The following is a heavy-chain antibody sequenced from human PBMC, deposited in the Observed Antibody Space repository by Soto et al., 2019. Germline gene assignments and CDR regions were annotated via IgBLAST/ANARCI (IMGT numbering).Heavy chain of an antibody. V-gene: IGHV1-69*02. CDR2: IIPILGIA. CDR1: GGTFSSYT. Sequence: QVQLVQSGAEVKKPGSSVKVSCKASGGTFSSYTISWVRQAPGQGLEWMGRIIPILGIANYAQKFQGRVTITADKSTSTAYMELRSLRSEDTAVYYCARVALPRYGDRDYWYFDLWGRGTLVTVSS. J-gene: IGHJ2*01. CDR3: ARVALPRYGDRDYWYFDL. D-gene: IGHD4-17*01.